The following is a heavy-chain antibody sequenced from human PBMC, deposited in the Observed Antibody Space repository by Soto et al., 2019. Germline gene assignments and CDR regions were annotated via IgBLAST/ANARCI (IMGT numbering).Heavy chain of an antibody. J-gene: IGHJ6*02. Sequence: ASVKVSCKASGYTFTSYYMHWVRQAPGQGLEWMGIINPSGGSTSYAQKFQGRVTMTRDTSTSTVYMELSSLRSEDTAVYYCALGGTVTDYYYYYGMDVWGQGTTVTVSS. CDR3: ALGGTVTDYYYYYGMDV. D-gene: IGHD4-4*01. CDR2: INPSGGST. V-gene: IGHV1-46*01. CDR1: GYTFTSYY.